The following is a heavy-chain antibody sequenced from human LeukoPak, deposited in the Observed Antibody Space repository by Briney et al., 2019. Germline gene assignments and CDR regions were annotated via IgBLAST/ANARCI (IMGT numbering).Heavy chain of an antibody. CDR3: ARDLGRFGEAY. Sequence: SETLSLTCTVSGYSISSGYYWGWIRQPPGKGLEWIGSIYHSGSTYYNPSLKSRVTISVDTSKNQFSLKLSSVTAADTAVYYCARDLGRFGEAYWGQGTLVTVSS. V-gene: IGHV4-38-2*02. CDR2: IYHSGST. CDR1: GYSISSGYY. J-gene: IGHJ4*02. D-gene: IGHD3-10*01.